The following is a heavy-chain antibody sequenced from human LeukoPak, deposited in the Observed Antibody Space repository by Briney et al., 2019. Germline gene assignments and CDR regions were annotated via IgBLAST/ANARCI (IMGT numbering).Heavy chain of an antibody. CDR2: IHHSGKS. J-gene: IGHJ2*01. D-gene: IGHD2-15*01. CDR3: ARDSPAYCTHGNCYNWYFDL. V-gene: IGHV4/OR15-8*02. CDR1: GGSISGSNW. Sequence: SSETLSLTCAVSGGSISGSNWWNWVRQPPGKGLEWIGEIHHSGKSNYNPSLKSRVTLSIDKSTNQFSLKLSSVTAADTAMYYCARDSPAYCTHGNCYNWYFDLWGRGNLVTVSS.